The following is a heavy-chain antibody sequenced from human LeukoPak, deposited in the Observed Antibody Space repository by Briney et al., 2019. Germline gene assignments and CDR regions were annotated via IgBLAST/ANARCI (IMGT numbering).Heavy chain of an antibody. CDR2: VDGGSKT. CDR1: ESIVSSRF. D-gene: IGHD3-10*02. Sequence: GGSLRLSCAASESIVSSRFMAWVRQAPGKGLEWVSVVDGGSKTYYADSVKGRFTISRDNAKNSLYLQMNSLRAEDTAVYYCAELGITMIGGVWGKGTTVTISS. J-gene: IGHJ6*04. CDR3: AELGITMIGGV. V-gene: IGHV3-66*01.